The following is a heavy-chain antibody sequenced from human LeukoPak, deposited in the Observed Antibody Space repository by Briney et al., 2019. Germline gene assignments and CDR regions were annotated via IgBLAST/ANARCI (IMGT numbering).Heavy chain of an antibody. CDR1: GFTFSNYG. J-gene: IGHJ4*02. V-gene: IGHV3-23*01. Sequence: GGSLRLSCAASGFTFSNYGMNWVRQAPGKGLEWVSALSSSGGSTYYADSVKGRFTISRDNSKNTLYLQMSSLRAEDTAVYYCARGQYSSGWHFDYWGQGTLVTVSS. CDR2: LSSSGGST. CDR3: ARGQYSSGWHFDY. D-gene: IGHD6-19*01.